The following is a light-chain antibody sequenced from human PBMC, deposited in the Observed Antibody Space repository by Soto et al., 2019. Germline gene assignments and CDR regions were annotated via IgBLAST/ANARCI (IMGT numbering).Light chain of an antibody. CDR1: QSISSY. CDR3: QQSYSTPYT. Sequence: DIQMTQSPSSLSASVGDRVTITCRASQSISSYLHWYQQKPGKAPMLLIYAASSLQSGVPSRFSGSGSGTDFTLTISSLQPEDFATYYCQQSYSTPYTFGQGTKLEIK. V-gene: IGKV1-39*01. CDR2: AAS. J-gene: IGKJ2*01.